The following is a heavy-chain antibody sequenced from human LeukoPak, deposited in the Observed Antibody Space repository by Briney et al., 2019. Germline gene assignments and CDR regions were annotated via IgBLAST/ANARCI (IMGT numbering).Heavy chain of an antibody. J-gene: IGHJ4*02. Sequence: GGSLRLSCAASGFTFSSYAMSWVRQAPGKGLEWVSAISGSGGSTYYADSVKGRFTISRDNSKNTLYLQMNSLRAEDTAVYYCAKDVYSSGWSIIDYWGQGTLVTVSS. V-gene: IGHV3-23*01. CDR3: AKDVYSSGWSIIDY. D-gene: IGHD6-19*01. CDR2: ISGSGGST. CDR1: GFTFSSYA.